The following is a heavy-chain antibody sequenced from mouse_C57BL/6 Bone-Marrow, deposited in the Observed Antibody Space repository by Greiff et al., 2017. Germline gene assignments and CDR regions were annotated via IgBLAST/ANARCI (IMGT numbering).Heavy chain of an antibody. CDR1: GYTFTSYG. V-gene: IGHV1-81*01. CDR3: ARGRYDDYAMDC. CDR2: IYPRSGNT. D-gene: IGHD2-14*01. J-gene: IGHJ4*01. Sequence: VQLQQSGAELARPGASVKLSCKASGYTFTSYGISWVKQRTGQGLEWIAEIYPRSGNTYYTEKIKGQATLTADKSSRTADMGRRRLTSEDSAVYFCARGRYDDYAMDCGGQGTSGTVSS.